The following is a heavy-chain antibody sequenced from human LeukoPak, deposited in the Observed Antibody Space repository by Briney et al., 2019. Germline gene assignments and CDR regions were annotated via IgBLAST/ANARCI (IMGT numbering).Heavy chain of an antibody. Sequence: KPSETLSLTCTVSGGSISSYYWSWIRQPPGKGLEWIGYIYYSGSTNYNPSLKSRVTISVDTSKSQFSLKLSSVTAADTAVYYCASVPDYDSSPGYFDYWGQGTLVTVSS. CDR1: GGSISSYY. D-gene: IGHD3-22*01. J-gene: IGHJ4*02. CDR3: ASVPDYDSSPGYFDY. V-gene: IGHV4-59*08. CDR2: IYYSGST.